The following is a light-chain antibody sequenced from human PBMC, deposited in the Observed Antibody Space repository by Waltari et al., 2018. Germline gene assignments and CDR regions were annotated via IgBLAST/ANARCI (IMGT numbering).Light chain of an antibody. J-gene: IGLJ2*01. CDR3: SSYTSSSTLV. CDR2: DVS. V-gene: IGLV2-14*01. Sequence: QSALTHPASVSGSPGQPITISCPGPSMDVGGFNIVSWYQQHPGKAPKLMIYDVSNRPSGVSNRFSGSKSGNTASLTISGLQAEDEADYYCSSYTSSSTLVFGGGTKLTVL. CDR1: SMDVGGFNI.